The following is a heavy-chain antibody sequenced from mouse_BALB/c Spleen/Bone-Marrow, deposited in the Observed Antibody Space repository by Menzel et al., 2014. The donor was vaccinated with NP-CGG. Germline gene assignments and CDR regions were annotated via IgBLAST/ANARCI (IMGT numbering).Heavy chain of an antibody. CDR3: AARDYGSSSFAY. CDR1: GYAFSSSW. Sequence: VKLMESGPELVKPGASVKISCKASGYAFSSSWMNWVKQRPGQGLEWIGRIYPGDGDTNYNGKFKGKATLTADKSSSTAYMQLSSLTSVDSAVYFCAARDYGSSSFAYWGQGTLVTVSA. D-gene: IGHD1-1*01. V-gene: IGHV1-82*01. CDR2: IYPGDGDT. J-gene: IGHJ3*01.